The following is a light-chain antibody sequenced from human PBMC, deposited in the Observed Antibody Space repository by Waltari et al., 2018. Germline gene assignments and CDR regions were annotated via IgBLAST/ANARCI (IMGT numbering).Light chain of an antibody. J-gene: IGLJ2*01. CDR2: DFT. V-gene: IGLV2-14*03. CDR1: ISDVGGYRF. CDR3: SSYTSNSVL. Sequence: QSALTQPASVSGSPGQSITISCTVSISDVGGYRFVSWYQQHPDKAPKLMIYDFTKRPSGVSSLFSGSKSGNTASLTISGLQAEDEADYYCSSYTSNSVLFGGGTKLTVL.